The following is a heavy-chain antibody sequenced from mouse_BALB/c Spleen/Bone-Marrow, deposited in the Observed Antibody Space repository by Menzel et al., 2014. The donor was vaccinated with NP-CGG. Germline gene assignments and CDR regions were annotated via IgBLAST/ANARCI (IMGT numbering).Heavy chain of an antibody. D-gene: IGHD4-1*01. CDR3: GTTITDWDSKS. V-gene: IGHV14-3*02. Sequence: QLRYSVAELVKPGASVKVVCTASGLNIKDTYMHWVKQRPEQGLEWIGRIDPANGNTKYDPKFQGKATITADTSSNTAYLQLSSLTSEDTAVYYCGTTITDWDSKSWGAGT. CDR2: IDPANGNT. CDR1: GLNIKDTY. J-gene: IGHJ1*01.